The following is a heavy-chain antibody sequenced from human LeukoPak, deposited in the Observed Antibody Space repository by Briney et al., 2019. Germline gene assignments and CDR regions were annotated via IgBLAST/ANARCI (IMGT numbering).Heavy chain of an antibody. CDR3: ARDYRLTQNYDFWSGYFDY. Sequence: PGGSLRLSCAASGFTFSSYWVSWVRQAPGKGLEWVANIKQDGSEKYYVDSVKGRFTISRDNAKNSLYLQMNSLRAEDTAVYYCARDYRLTQNYDFWSGYFDYWGQGTLVTVST. D-gene: IGHD3-3*01. CDR2: IKQDGSEK. CDR1: GFTFSSYW. J-gene: IGHJ4*02. V-gene: IGHV3-7*01.